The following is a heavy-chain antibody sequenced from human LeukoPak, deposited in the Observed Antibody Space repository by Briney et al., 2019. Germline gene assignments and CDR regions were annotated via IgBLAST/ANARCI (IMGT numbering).Heavy chain of an antibody. J-gene: IGHJ4*02. CDR3: ATSGYSSSWLGVFGY. D-gene: IGHD6-13*01. Sequence: PSQTLSLTCTVSGGSISSGAYYWNWIRQHPGKGLEWIGYIYHSGSAYYNPSLKSRITISVDTSKNHFSLKLSSVTAADTAAYYCATSGYSSSWLGVFGYWGQGTLVAVSS. CDR2: IYHSGSA. V-gene: IGHV4-31*03. CDR1: GGSISSGAYY.